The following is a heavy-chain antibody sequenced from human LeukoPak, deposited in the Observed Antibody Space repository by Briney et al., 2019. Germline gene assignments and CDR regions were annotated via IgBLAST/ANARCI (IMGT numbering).Heavy chain of an antibody. CDR3: ARSRGTTYYYYYMDV. CDR1: GYSFTSYW. J-gene: IGHJ6*03. V-gene: IGHV5-51*01. Sequence: GESLKISCKGSGYSFTSYWIGWVRQMPGKGLEWMGIIYPGDSDTRYSPSFQGQVTISADKSISTAYPQWSSLKASDTAMYYCARSRGTTYYYYYMDVWGKGTTVTVSS. D-gene: IGHD1-7*01. CDR2: IYPGDSDT.